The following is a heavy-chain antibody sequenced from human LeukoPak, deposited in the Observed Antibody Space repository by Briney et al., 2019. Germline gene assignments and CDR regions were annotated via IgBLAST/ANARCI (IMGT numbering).Heavy chain of an antibody. CDR1: GFTFINYN. D-gene: IGHD3-3*01. CDR3: ARDHRPTPSYYDFWSGYYAAGLDP. CDR2: MSSSSNSK. V-gene: IGHV3-48*02. Sequence: GGSLRLSCAASGFTFINYNIHWVRQAPGKGLEWVSYMSSSSNSKYYTDSVKGRFTISRDNAKNSLYLQMNSLRDEDTAVYYCARDHRPTPSYYDFWSGYYAAGLDPWGQGTLVTVSS. J-gene: IGHJ5*02.